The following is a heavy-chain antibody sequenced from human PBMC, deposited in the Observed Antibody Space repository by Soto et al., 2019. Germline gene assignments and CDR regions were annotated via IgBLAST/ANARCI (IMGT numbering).Heavy chain of an antibody. Sequence: EVQLVESGGGLVQPGGSLRLSCAASGFTFNSYWRHWVRQVPGKGLVWVSRVNIDGSGTAYADSVKGRFTISRDNAKNSLYLQLNSLRAEDTAVYYCARSPIYGGYVSSFEYWGQGTLVTVSS. V-gene: IGHV3-74*01. CDR3: ARSPIYGGYVSSFEY. CDR2: VNIDGSGT. CDR1: GFTFNSYW. J-gene: IGHJ4*02. D-gene: IGHD5-12*01.